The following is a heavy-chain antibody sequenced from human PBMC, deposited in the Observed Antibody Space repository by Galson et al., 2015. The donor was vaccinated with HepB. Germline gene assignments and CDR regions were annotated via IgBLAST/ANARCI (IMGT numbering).Heavy chain of an antibody. CDR3: ATTARPGIAVAATGY. D-gene: IGHD6-19*01. J-gene: IGHJ4*02. V-gene: IGHV5-10-1*01. CDR1: GYSFTSYW. Sequence: QSGAEVKKPGESLRISCKGSGYSFTSYWISWVRQMPGKGLEWMGRIDPSDSYTNYSPSFQGHVTISADKSISTAYLQWSSLKASDTSMYYCATTARPGIAVAATGYWGQGTLVTVSS. CDR2: IDPSDSYT.